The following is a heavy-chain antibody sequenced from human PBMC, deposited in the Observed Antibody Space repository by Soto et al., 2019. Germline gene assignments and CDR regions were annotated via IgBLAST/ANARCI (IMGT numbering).Heavy chain of an antibody. CDR1: GFTFSSYA. CDR3: TREGYYYDSSGYYGHYYGMDV. J-gene: IGHJ6*02. CDR2: ISYDGSNK. V-gene: IGHV3-30-3*01. Sequence: GGSLRLSCAASGFTFSSYAMHWVRQAPGKGLEWVAVISYDGSNKYYADSVKGRFTISRDNSKNTLYLQMNSLRAEDTAVYYCTREGYYYDSSGYYGHYYGMDVWGQGTTVTVSS. D-gene: IGHD3-22*01.